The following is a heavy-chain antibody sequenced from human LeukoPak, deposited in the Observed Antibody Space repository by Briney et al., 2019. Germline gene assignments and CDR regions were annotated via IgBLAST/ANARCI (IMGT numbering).Heavy chain of an antibody. CDR1: GGTFSSYA. Sequence: SVTVSCKASGGTFSSYAISWVRQAPGQGLEWMGGIIPIFGTANYAQKFQGRVTITTDESTSTAYMELSSLRSEDTAVYYCARAYSPEPGNWFDPWGQGTLVTVSS. V-gene: IGHV1-69*05. J-gene: IGHJ5*02. D-gene: IGHD1-26*01. CDR2: IIPIFGTA. CDR3: ARAYSPEPGNWFDP.